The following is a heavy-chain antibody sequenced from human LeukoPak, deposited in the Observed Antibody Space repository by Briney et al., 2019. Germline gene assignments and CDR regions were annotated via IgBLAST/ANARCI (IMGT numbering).Heavy chain of an antibody. CDR1: GYSFTSYW. CDR3: ARPVSTSGNYYFDY. V-gene: IGHV5-51*01. D-gene: IGHD1-26*01. CDR2: IYPGDSDT. J-gene: IGHJ4*02. Sequence: GESLKISCKGSGYSFTSYWIGWVRQMPGKGLEWMGIIYPGDSDTRYSPSFQGQVTTSADKSISTAYLQWGSLKASDTAVYYCARPVSTSGNYYFDYWGQGTLVTVSS.